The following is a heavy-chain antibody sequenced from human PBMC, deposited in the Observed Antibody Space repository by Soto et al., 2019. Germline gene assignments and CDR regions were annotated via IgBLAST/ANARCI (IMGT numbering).Heavy chain of an antibody. D-gene: IGHD1-20*01. J-gene: IGHJ4*02. Sequence: SETLSLTCTVSGGSISSGDYYWSWIRQPPGKGLEWIGYIYYSGSTYYNPSLKSRVTISVDTSKNQFSLKLSSVTAADTAVYYCATSQKGYNWNYFDHWGQGALVTVS. CDR2: IYYSGST. CDR1: GGSISSGDYY. V-gene: IGHV4-30-4*01. CDR3: ATSQKGYNWNYFDH.